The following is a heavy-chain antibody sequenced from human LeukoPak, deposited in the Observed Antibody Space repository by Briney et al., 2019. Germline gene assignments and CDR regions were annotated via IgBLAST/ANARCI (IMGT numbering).Heavy chain of an antibody. D-gene: IGHD1-26*01. V-gene: IGHV3-30*04. CDR2: ISYDGSNE. CDR1: GFTFSSYV. CDR3: ARDKIVGATYFDY. J-gene: IGHJ4*02. Sequence: GRSLRLSCAASGFTFSSYVMHWVRQAPGKGLEWVAIISYDGSNEYYADSVKGRFTISRDNAKNSLYLQMNSLRAEDTAVYYCARDKIVGATYFDYWGQGTLVTVSS.